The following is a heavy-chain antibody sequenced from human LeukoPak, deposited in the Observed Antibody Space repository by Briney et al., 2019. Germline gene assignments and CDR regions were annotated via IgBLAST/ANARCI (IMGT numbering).Heavy chain of an antibody. CDR2: ISWNSGSI. CDR1: GFTFSSYA. Sequence: GGSLRLSCAASGFTFSSYAMSWVRQAPGKGLEWVSGISWNSGSIGYADSVKGRFTISRDNAKNSLYLQMNSLRAEDTALYYCAKDGTPYDYIWGSYVDYWGQGTLVTVSS. CDR3: AKDGTPYDYIWGSYVDY. D-gene: IGHD3-16*01. V-gene: IGHV3-9*01. J-gene: IGHJ4*02.